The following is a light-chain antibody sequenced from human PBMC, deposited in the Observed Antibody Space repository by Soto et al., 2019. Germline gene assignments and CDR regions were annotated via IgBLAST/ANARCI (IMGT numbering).Light chain of an antibody. V-gene: IGKV3-15*01. CDR3: QQYNNWPHT. Sequence: EIVMTQSPATLSVSPGERATLSCRASQSVSSNLAWYQQKPGQAPRLLIYGASTRATGIPARFSGSGSGTEFTLTISSLQSEDCAVYYCQQYNNWPHTFGGGTKVEIK. J-gene: IGKJ4*01. CDR1: QSVSSN. CDR2: GAS.